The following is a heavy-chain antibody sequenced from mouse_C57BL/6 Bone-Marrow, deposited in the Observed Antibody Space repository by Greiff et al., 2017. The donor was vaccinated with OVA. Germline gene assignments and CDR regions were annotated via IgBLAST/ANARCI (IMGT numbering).Heavy chain of an antibody. CDR1: GYTFTDYE. CDR2: IDPETGGT. Sequence: VQLVESGAELVRPGASVTLSCKASGYTFTDYEMHWVKQTPVHGLEWIGAIDPETGGTAYNQKFKGKAKLTADKSSSTAYMELRSLTSEDSAVYYCTKYGNYDYWGQGTTLTVSA. CDR3: TKYGNYDY. D-gene: IGHD2-1*01. J-gene: IGHJ2*01. V-gene: IGHV1-15*01.